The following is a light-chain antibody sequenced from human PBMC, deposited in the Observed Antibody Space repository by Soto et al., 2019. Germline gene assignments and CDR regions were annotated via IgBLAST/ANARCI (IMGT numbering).Light chain of an antibody. V-gene: IGKV1-12*01. CDR2: GAS. Sequence: DIQMTQSPPSVSASVGDRVTITCRASQGISTWLAWYQQKPGKAPKLLIYGASSLQSGVPSRFSGSGSGTDFTLTISSLQPEDFAIYYCQQYNIWPPEVTFGPGTKVDIK. J-gene: IGKJ3*01. CDR3: QQYNIWPPEVT. CDR1: QGISTW.